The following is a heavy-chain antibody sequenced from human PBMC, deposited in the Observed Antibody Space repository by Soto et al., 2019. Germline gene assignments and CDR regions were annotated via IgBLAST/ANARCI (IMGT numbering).Heavy chain of an antibody. V-gene: IGHV1-46*03. D-gene: IGHD6-19*01. CDR1: GYTFTSYY. CDR2: INPSGGST. J-gene: IGHJ4*02. Sequence: ASVKVSCKASGYTFTSYYMHWVRQAPGQGLEWMGIINPSGGSTSYAQKFQGRVTMTRDTSTSTVYMELSSLRSEDTAVYYCARGIAVAGKRENFDYWGQGTLVTVSS. CDR3: ARGIAVAGKRENFDY.